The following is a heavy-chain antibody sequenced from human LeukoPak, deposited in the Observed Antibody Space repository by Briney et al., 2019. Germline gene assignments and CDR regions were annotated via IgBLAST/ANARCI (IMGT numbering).Heavy chain of an antibody. V-gene: IGHV3-7*01. D-gene: IGHD2-15*01. CDR1: GFTFSSYW. Sequence: GGSLRLSCAASGFTFSSYWMSWVRQAPGKRLEWVANIKQDGSEKYYVDSVKGRFTISRDNAKNSLYLQMNSLRAEDTAVYYCVRDIVVVVAATVYYYYGMDVWGQGTTVTVSS. CDR3: VRDIVVVVAATVYYYYGMDV. J-gene: IGHJ6*02. CDR2: IKQDGSEK.